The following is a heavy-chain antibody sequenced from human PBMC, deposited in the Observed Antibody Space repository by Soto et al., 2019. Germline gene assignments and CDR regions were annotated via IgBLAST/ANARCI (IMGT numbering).Heavy chain of an antibody. J-gene: IGHJ5*02. CDR3: ARAPRGGWFDP. CDR2: IYHSGST. D-gene: IGHD3-10*01. CDR1: GYSISSGYY. Sequence: KASETLSLTCAVSGYSISSGYYWGWIRQPPGKGLEWIGCIYHSGSTYYNPSLKSRVTISVDTSKNQFSLKLSSVTAADTAVYYCARAPRGGWFDPWGQGTLVTVSS. V-gene: IGHV4-38-2*01.